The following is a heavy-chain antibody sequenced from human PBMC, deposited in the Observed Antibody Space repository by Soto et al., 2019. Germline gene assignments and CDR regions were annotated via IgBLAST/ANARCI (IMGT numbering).Heavy chain of an antibody. Sequence: QVQLVQSGAEVKKPGASVKVSCKASGYTFTGYYMHWVRQAPGQGLEWMGWINPNSGGTNYAQKFQGWVTMTRDTSISTAYMELSRLRSDDTAVYSCAREGVPAAIGGYFDYWGQGTLVTVSS. D-gene: IGHD2-2*01. CDR3: AREGVPAAIGGYFDY. V-gene: IGHV1-2*04. CDR1: GYTFTGYY. CDR2: INPNSGGT. J-gene: IGHJ4*02.